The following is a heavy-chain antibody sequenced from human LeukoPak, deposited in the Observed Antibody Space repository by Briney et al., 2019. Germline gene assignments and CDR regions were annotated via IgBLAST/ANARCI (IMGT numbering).Heavy chain of an antibody. V-gene: IGHV3-11*04. CDR2: ISSSGSTI. J-gene: IGHJ6*02. D-gene: IGHD3-10*01. CDR3: ARVVDGSGPRATYYYYGMDV. Sequence: MTGGSLRLSCAASGFTFSDYYMSWIRQAPGKGLEWVSYISSSGSTIYYADSVKGRFTISRDNAKNSLYLQMNSLRAEDTAVYYCARVVDGSGPRATYYYYGMDVWGQGTTVTVSS. CDR1: GFTFSDYY.